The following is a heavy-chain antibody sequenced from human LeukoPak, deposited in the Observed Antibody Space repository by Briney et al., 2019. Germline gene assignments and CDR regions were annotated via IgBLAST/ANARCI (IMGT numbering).Heavy chain of an antibody. Sequence: GSLRLSCAASGFTFSSYNMNWVRQAPGKGLEWVSSISSGSGYIYYADSVRGRFTISRDNAKNSLYLQMNSLRAEDTAVYYCAREYYDSSGYEYMDVWGKGTTVTISS. J-gene: IGHJ6*03. CDR2: ISSGSGYI. CDR3: AREYYDSSGYEYMDV. V-gene: IGHV3-21*04. CDR1: GFTFSSYN. D-gene: IGHD3-22*01.